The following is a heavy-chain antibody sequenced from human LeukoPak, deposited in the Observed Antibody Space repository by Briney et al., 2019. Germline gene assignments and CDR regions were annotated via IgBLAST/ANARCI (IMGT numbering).Heavy chain of an antibody. J-gene: IGHJ4*02. V-gene: IGHV3-21*01. CDR1: GYTFSSYS. Sequence: GGSLRLSCAASGYTFSSYSINWVRQAPGKGLEWVSSIISGGTFMYYADSVKGRFTISRDNAKKSVFLQMNSLRAEDSAVYYCAREPTGDYWGQGMLVTVSS. CDR3: AREPTGDY. D-gene: IGHD1-1*01. CDR2: IISGGTFM.